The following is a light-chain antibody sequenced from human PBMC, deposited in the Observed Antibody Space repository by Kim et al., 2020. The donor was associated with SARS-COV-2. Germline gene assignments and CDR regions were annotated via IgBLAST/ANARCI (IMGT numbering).Light chain of an antibody. J-gene: IGKJ4*01. CDR2: GAS. Sequence: EIVLTQSPATLSLSPGERAALSCRASQSVSSSYLAWYQQKPGQAPRLLIYGASNRATGIPDRFSGSGSGTDFTLTITRLEPDDFAVYYCQQYGTSPLTFGGGTKVEMK. CDR3: QQYGTSPLT. CDR1: QSVSSSY. V-gene: IGKV3-20*01.